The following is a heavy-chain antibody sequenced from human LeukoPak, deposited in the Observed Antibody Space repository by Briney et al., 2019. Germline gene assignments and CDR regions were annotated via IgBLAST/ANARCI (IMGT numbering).Heavy chain of an antibody. CDR1: SGSFSGYY. D-gene: IGHD3-22*01. CDR3: AKSNGYGLIDI. Sequence: TSETLSLTCSVYSGSFSGYYWGWVRQPPGKALEWIGNIFYSGSTYYSPSLKSRVTISLDTSRNQFSLKLNSVTAADTAVYYCAKSNGYGLIDIWGQGTMVTVSS. CDR2: IFYSGST. J-gene: IGHJ3*02. V-gene: IGHV4-34*12.